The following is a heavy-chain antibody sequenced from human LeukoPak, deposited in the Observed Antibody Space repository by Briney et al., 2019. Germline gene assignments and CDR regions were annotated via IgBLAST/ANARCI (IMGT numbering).Heavy chain of an antibody. V-gene: IGHV1-69*01. J-gene: IGHJ6*04. CDR1: GGTFSSYA. D-gene: IGHD6-13*01. Sequence: SVKVSCKASGGTFSSYAISWVRQAPGQGLEWMGGIIPIFGTANYAQKFQGRVTITADESTSTAYMVLSSLRSEDTAVYYCARGFEQQLSQEDYYGMDVWGKGTTVTVSS. CDR3: ARGFEQQLSQEDYYGMDV. CDR2: IIPIFGTA.